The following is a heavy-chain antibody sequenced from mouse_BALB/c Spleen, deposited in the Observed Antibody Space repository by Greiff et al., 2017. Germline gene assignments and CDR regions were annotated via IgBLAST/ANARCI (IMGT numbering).Heavy chain of an antibody. CDR3: ARSTLGRYFDV. CDR1: GYTFSSYW. Sequence: QVQLQQSGAELMKPGASVKISCNATGYTFSSYWIEWVKQRPGHGLEWIGEILPGSGSTNYNEKFKGKATFTADTSSNTAYMQLSSLTSEDSAVYYCARSTLGRYFDVWGAGTTVTVSS. D-gene: IGHD4-1*01. CDR2: ILPGSGST. J-gene: IGHJ1*01. V-gene: IGHV1-9*01.